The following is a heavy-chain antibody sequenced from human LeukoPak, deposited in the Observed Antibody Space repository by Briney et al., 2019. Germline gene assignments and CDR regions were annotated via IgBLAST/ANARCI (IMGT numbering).Heavy chain of an antibody. V-gene: IGHV3-9*01. CDR3: AKVPLGYCSSTSCSLFDY. J-gene: IGHJ4*02. Sequence: SLRLSCAASGFTFDDYAMHWVRQAPGKGLEWVSGISWNSGSIGYADSVKGRFTISRDNAKNSLYLQMNSLRAEDTALYYCAKVPLGYCSSTSCSLFDYWGQGTLVTVSS. D-gene: IGHD2-2*01. CDR1: GFTFDDYA. CDR2: ISWNSGSI.